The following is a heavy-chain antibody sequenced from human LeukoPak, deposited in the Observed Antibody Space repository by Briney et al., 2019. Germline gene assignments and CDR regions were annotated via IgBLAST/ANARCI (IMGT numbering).Heavy chain of an antibody. Sequence: GGSLRLSCAASGFTFSSYAMHWVRQAPGKGLEWVAVISYDGSNKYYADSVKGRFTISRDNSKNTLYLQMNSLRAEDTAVYYCASQATRDYYYYGMDVWGQGTTVTVSS. CDR3: ASQATRDYYYYGMDV. CDR1: GFTFSSYA. V-gene: IGHV3-30-3*01. D-gene: IGHD1-26*01. J-gene: IGHJ6*02. CDR2: ISYDGSNK.